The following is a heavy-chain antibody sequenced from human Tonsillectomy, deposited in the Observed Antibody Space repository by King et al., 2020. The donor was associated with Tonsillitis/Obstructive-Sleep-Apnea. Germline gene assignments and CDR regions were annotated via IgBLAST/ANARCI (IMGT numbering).Heavy chain of an antibody. J-gene: IGHJ6*03. Sequence: QLVQSGAEVKKPGASVKVSCKASGYTFTSYAMHWVRQAPGQRLEWMGGINAGNGNTKYSQKFQGRVTITRDTSASTAYMELSSLRSEDTAVYYCAGLKGRYCSSTSCSTNYYMDVWGKGTTVTVSS. V-gene: IGHV1-3*01. D-gene: IGHD2-2*01. CDR1: GYTFTSYA. CDR3: AGLKGRYCSSTSCSTNYYMDV. CDR2: INAGNGNT.